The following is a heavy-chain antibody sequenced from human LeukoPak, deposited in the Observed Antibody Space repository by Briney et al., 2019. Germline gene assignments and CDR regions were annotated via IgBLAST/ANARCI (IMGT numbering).Heavy chain of an antibody. Sequence: KPSETLSLTCTVSGYSISSGYYWGWIRQPPGKGLEWIGSIYHSGSTYYNPSLKSRVTISVDTSKNQFSLKLSSVTAADTAVYYCAREHAAGTFDYWGQGTLVTVSS. J-gene: IGHJ4*02. D-gene: IGHD6-13*01. V-gene: IGHV4-38-2*02. CDR2: IYHSGST. CDR3: AREHAAGTFDY. CDR1: GYSISSGYY.